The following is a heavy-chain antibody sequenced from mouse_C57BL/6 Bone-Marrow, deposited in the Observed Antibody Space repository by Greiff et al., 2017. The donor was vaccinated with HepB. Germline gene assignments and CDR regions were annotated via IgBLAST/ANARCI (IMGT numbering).Heavy chain of an antibody. D-gene: IGHD2-1*01. J-gene: IGHJ2*01. CDR1: GYTFTDYE. CDR2: IDPETGGT. Sequence: VQVVESGAELVRPGASVTLSCKASGYTFTDYEMHWVKQTPVHGLEWIGAIDPETGGTAYNQKFKGKAILTADKSSSTAYMELRSLTSEDSAVYYCTRDGIYYGNYEGVDYWGQGTTLTVSS. CDR3: TRDGIYYGNYEGVDY. V-gene: IGHV1-15*01.